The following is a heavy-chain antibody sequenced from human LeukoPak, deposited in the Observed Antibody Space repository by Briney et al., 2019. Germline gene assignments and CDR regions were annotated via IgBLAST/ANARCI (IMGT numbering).Heavy chain of an antibody. V-gene: IGHV1-69*13. CDR3: GKDSARRRDYGPNSGIDLCDD. CDR1: GSTFSSNA. Sequence: SVKVSCKASGSTFSSNAMSWVRQAPGQGLEWMARIIPIFGTANYAQKFQGRVTITADESTSTAYMELSSLRSEDTALYYCGKDSARRRDYGPNSGIDLCDDWGQGTLVTVSS. D-gene: IGHD4/OR15-4a*01. CDR2: IIPIFGTA. J-gene: IGHJ4*02.